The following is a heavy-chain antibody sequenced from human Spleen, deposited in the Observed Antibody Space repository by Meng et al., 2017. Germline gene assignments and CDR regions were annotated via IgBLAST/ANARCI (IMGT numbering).Heavy chain of an antibody. CDR2: INPNSGGT. J-gene: IGHJ4*02. Sequence: ASVKVSCKPSGYNFPDYYIHWVRQAPGQGLEWMGRINPNSGGTNYAQKFQGRVTMTRDTSISTAYMELSRLRSDDTAVYYCATLVAADFDYWGQGTLVTVSS. CDR1: GYNFPDYY. D-gene: IGHD2-15*01. CDR3: ATLVAADFDY. V-gene: IGHV1-2*06.